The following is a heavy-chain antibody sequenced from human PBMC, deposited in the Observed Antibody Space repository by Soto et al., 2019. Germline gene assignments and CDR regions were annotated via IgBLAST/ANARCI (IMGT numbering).Heavy chain of an antibody. CDR3: AKDFLWLDPADY. D-gene: IGHD6-19*01. CDR1: GFAFNGYA. V-gene: IGHV3-23*01. Sequence: PGGCLRVYRGAFGFAFNGYAISWVRLAPGKGMEWVSAMSGSGGSTYYADSVKGRFTISRDNSKNTLYLQMNSLRAEDTAVYYCAKDFLWLDPADYWGQGTLVTVSS. J-gene: IGHJ4*02. CDR2: MSGSGGST.